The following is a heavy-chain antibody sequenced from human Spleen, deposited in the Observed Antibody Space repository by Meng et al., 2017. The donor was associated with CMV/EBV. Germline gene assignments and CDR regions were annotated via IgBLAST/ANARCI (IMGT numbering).Heavy chain of an antibody. CDR2: MNPNSGNT. CDR1: GYTFTSYD. CDR3: AKDSLGSPIFGVLISSYYGMDV. D-gene: IGHD3-3*01. J-gene: IGHJ6*02. Sequence: ASVKVSCKASGYTFTSYDINWVRQATGQGLEWMGWMNPNSGNTGYAQKFQGRVTMTRNTSISTAYMELSSLRAEDTAVYYCAKDSLGSPIFGVLISSYYGMDVWGQGTTVTVSS. V-gene: IGHV1-8*01.